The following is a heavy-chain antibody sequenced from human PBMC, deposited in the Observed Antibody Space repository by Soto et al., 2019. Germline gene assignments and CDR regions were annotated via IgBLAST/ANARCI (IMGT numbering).Heavy chain of an antibody. CDR3: PTDRFTIFGVVPFPYFDY. Sequence: GGSLRLSCAASGFTFSNAWMSWVRQAPGKGLEWVGRMKSKTDGGTTDYAAPVKGRFTISSDDSKNTLYMQMNSLKTEDTAVYYCPTDRFTIFGVVPFPYFDYWGQGTLVTVSS. V-gene: IGHV3-15*01. CDR1: GFTFSNAW. D-gene: IGHD3-3*01. J-gene: IGHJ4*02. CDR2: MKSKTDGGTT.